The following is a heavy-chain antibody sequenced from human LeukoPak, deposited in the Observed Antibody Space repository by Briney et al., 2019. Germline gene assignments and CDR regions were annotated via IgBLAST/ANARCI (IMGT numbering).Heavy chain of an antibody. J-gene: IGHJ6*02. CDR1: GGSISSYY. CDR2: IYYRGST. CDR3: ARGPGGSGTRPPYTFYYGMDV. V-gene: IGHV4-59*08. Sequence: PPETLSLTCTGSGGSISSYYWSWIRQPPGKGLEWIGYIYYRGSTNYNPSLKSRVTISVDTSKNQFSLRLSSVTAADTAVYYCARGPGGSGTRPPYTFYYGMDVWGQGTTVTVTS. D-gene: IGHD3-10*01.